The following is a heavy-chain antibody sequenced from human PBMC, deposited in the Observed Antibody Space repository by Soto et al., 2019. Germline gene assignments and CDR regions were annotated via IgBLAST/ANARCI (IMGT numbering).Heavy chain of an antibody. D-gene: IGHD2-2*01. J-gene: IGHJ5*02. Sequence: ASVKVSCKASGYTFTSKGITWVRQAPGQGLEWMGWISTYNGNANYAQKLQGRVITTTDTSTSTVYMELRSLRSDDTAVYYCARGVVVPASTGKSWFDPWGQGTLVTVSS. CDR3: ARGVVVPASTGKSWFDP. CDR1: GYTFTSKG. CDR2: ISTYNGNA. V-gene: IGHV1-18*01.